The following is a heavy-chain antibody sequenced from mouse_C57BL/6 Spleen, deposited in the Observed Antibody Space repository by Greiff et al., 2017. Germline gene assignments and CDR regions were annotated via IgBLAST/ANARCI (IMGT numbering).Heavy chain of an antibody. V-gene: IGHV1-52*01. J-gene: IGHJ2*01. CDR3: ARDGEWGTFGY. Sequence: QVQLQQPGAELVRPGSSVKLSCKASGYTFTSYWMHWVKQRPIQGLEWIGNIDPSDSETHYNQKFKDKATLTVDKSSSTAYMQLSSLTSEDSAVYYCARDGEWGTFGYWGQGTTLTVSS. CDR1: GYTFTSYW. CDR2: IDPSDSET. D-gene: IGHD2-14*01.